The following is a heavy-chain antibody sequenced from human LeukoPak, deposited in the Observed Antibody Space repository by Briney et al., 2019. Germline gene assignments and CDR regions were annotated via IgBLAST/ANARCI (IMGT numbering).Heavy chain of an antibody. J-gene: IGHJ4*02. D-gene: IGHD6-13*01. CDR2: INWDGTNT. Sequence: PGGSLRLSCVVSGGTTDDYGMSWVRQAPGKGLEWVSGINWDGTNTYYAESVKGRFTISRDSAEKSLYLHMNSLRDDDTAFYYCVKDLGSNWYSFDYWGQGTLVTVSS. CDR3: VKDLGSNWYSFDY. V-gene: IGHV3-20*04. CDR1: GGTTDDYG.